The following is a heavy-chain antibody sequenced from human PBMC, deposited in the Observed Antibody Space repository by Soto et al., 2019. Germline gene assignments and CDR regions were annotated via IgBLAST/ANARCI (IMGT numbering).Heavy chain of an antibody. CDR1: GFTFSSYA. Sequence: QVQLVESGGGVVQPGRSLRLSCAASGFTFSSYAMHWVRQAPGKGLEWVAVISYDGSNKYYADSVKGRFTISRDNSKNTLFLQKNSLRDEDTAVYYCARVGRLHYFDYWGQGTLVTVSS. J-gene: IGHJ4*02. V-gene: IGHV3-30-3*01. D-gene: IGHD4-17*01. CDR2: ISYDGSNK. CDR3: ARVGRLHYFDY.